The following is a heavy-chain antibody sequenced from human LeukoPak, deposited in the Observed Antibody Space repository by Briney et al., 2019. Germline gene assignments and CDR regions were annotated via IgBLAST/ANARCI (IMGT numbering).Heavy chain of an antibody. CDR2: ISGSGGST. CDR1: GFTFSSYA. CDR3: ATDPGYCSGGSCYPYYMDV. D-gene: IGHD2-15*01. V-gene: IGHV3-23*01. J-gene: IGHJ6*03. Sequence: PGGSLRLSCAASGFTFSSYAMSWVRQAPGKGLEWVSAISGSGGSTYYADSVKGRFTISRDNSKNTLYLQMNSLRAEDTAVYYCATDPGYCSGGSCYPYYMDVWGKGTTVTVSS.